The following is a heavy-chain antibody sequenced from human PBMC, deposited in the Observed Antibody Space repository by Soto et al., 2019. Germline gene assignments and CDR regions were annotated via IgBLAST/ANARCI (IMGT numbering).Heavy chain of an antibody. J-gene: IGHJ4*02. V-gene: IGHV4-59*01. D-gene: IGHD1-1*01. Sequence: QVQLQESGPGLVKPSETLSLTCTVSGGSISSYYWSWIRQPPGKGLEWIGYIYYSGSTNYNPSLKSRVTISVDTSKTHFSLQLSSVTAADTAVYYCAFREMATTSFYYWGQGTLVTVSS. CDR2: IYYSGST. CDR1: GGSISSYY. CDR3: AFREMATTSFYY.